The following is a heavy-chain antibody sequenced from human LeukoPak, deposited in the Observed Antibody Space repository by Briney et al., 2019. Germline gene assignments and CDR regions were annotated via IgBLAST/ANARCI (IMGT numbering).Heavy chain of an antibody. CDR1: GYTFSNYA. D-gene: IGHD6-13*01. J-gene: IGHJ4*02. CDR2: VNAGNGHT. CDR3: ARGRWEAAAGYYFEY. V-gene: IGHV1-3*01. Sequence: ASVKVSCKASGYTFSNYAMNWVRQAPGQRLEWVGWVNAGNGHTKYSQKFQGRVIITRDTSASTAYVELRSLRSEDTAVYYCARGRWEAAAGYYFEYWAREPWSPSPQ.